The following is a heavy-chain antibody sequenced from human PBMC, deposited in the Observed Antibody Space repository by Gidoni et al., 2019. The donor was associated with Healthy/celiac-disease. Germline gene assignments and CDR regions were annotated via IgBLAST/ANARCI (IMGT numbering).Heavy chain of an antibody. D-gene: IGHD3-22*01. CDR1: GFTFRSYS. Sequence: VQLVESGGGLVQPGGSLRLSCAASGFTFRSYSMNWVRQAPGKGLEWVSYISSSSSTIYYADSVKGRFTISRDNAKNSLYLQMNSLRDEDTAVYYCATMRPNYYDSSGYYYWGQGTLVTVSS. CDR2: ISSSSSTI. J-gene: IGHJ4*02. CDR3: ATMRPNYYDSSGYYY. V-gene: IGHV3-48*02.